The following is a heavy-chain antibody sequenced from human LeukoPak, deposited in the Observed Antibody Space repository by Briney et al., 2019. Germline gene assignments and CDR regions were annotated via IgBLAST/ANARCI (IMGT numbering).Heavy chain of an antibody. CDR1: GFTFSSYS. V-gene: IGHV3-21*01. CDR2: ISSSSSYI. Sequence: GGSLRLSCAASGFTFSSYSMNWVRQAPGKGLEWVSSISSSSSYIYYADSVKGRFTISRDNAKNSLYLQMNSLRAEDTAVYYCATYSSSWYPLYNWFDPWGQGTLVTVSS. D-gene: IGHD6-13*01. CDR3: ATYSSSWYPLYNWFDP. J-gene: IGHJ5*02.